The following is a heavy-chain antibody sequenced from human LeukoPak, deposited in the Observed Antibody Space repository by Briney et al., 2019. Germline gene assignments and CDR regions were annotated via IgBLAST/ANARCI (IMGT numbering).Heavy chain of an antibody. CDR1: GFPFRSYA. V-gene: IGHV3-30-3*01. CDR3: ARDGHVLRFSEWKPPYYGMDV. Sequence: GRALGLSWAASGFPFRSYAMHWVRQAPGKGLGWVAVISYDGSNKYYADSVKGRFTISRDNPKNTLYLQMTSLRAEDTAVYYCARDGHVLRFSEWKPPYYGMDVWGQGTTVTVSS. D-gene: IGHD3-3*01. CDR2: ISYDGSNK. J-gene: IGHJ6*02.